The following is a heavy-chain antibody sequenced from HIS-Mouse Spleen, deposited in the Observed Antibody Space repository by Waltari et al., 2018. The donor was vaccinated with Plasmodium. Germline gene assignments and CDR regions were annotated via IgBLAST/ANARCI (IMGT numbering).Heavy chain of an antibody. CDR1: GFTFSSYA. J-gene: IGHJ4*02. Sequence: EVQLLESGGGLVQPGGSLRRSCAASGFTFSSYAMSWVRQAPGKGWEWVSSISGSVGSTYYADADTVRFTISRDNSKNTLYLQMNSLRAEDTAVYYCAILVQLEPPFDYWGQGTLVTGSS. CDR3: AILVQLEPPFDY. D-gene: IGHD1-1*01. CDR2: ISGSVGST. V-gene: IGHV3-23*01.